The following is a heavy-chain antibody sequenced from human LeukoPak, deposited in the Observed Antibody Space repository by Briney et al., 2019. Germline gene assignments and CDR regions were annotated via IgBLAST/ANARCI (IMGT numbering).Heavy chain of an antibody. Sequence: GGSLRLSCAASGFTFSSYAMSWVRQAPGKGLECVSGISAGGGSTYYADSVKXRLTVSRDNSKNTLYLQMNSLRADDTAIYYCAKDRGSGWSFDYWGQGTLVTVSS. CDR3: AKDRGSGWSFDY. J-gene: IGHJ4*02. CDR2: ISAGGGST. D-gene: IGHD6-19*01. CDR1: GFTFSSYA. V-gene: IGHV3-23*01.